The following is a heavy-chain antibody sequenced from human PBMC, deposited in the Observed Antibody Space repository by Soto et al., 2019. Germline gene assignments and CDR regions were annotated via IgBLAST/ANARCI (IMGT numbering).Heavy chain of an antibody. J-gene: IGHJ4*02. CDR3: VRDAPGSSWLDY. CDR2: IYYSGST. V-gene: IGHV4-59*11. CDR1: GGMISRHW. D-gene: IGHD6-13*01. Sequence: PSEALRVPLPAPGGMISRHWWIWSRLLPGKRLEWIAYIYYSGSTNYNPSLKSRVTISVDTSKNQFSLKLTSVTAADTAVYYCVRDAPGSSWLDYWGQGTLVTVS.